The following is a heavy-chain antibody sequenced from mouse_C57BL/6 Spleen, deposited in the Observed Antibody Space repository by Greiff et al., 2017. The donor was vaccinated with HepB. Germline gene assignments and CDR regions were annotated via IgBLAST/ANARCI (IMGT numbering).Heavy chain of an antibody. CDR1: GFTFSSYA. Sequence: EVKLVESGGGLVKPGGSLKLSCAASGFTFSSYAMSWVRQTPEKRLEWVATISDGGSYTYYPDNVKGRFTISRDNAKNNLYLQMSHLKSEDTAMYYCARDEGDYDAWFAYWGHRTLVTVSA. V-gene: IGHV5-4*01. D-gene: IGHD2-4*01. CDR2: ISDGGSYT. CDR3: ARDEGDYDAWFAY. J-gene: IGHJ3*01.